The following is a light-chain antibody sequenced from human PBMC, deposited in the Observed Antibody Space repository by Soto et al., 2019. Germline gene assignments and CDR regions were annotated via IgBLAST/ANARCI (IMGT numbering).Light chain of an antibody. J-gene: IGKJ5*01. CDR2: GAS. CDR1: QSVSSSY. V-gene: IGKV3-20*01. CDR3: QQYGSSPPIT. Sequence: EIVLTQSPGTLSLSPGERATLSCRASQSVSSSYLAWYQQKPGQAPRLLIYGASSRATGIPDRFSGSGSGTEITITISRLEPEDFAVYNCQQYGSSPPITFGQGTRLETK.